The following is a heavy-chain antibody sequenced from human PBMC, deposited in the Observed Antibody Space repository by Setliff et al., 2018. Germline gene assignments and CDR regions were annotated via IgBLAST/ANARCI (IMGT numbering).Heavy chain of an antibody. J-gene: IGHJ5*02. V-gene: IGHV4-39*07. CDR1: GGSISDNGYF. CDR3: ATDGPVLNGDYIS. CDR2: IYFGGNT. D-gene: IGHD3-10*01. Sequence: SETLSLTCTVPGGSISDNGYFWGWVRQPPGKGLEWIGNIYFGGNTYFNPSFKSRVTMSIDTSNSQFSLSLGSVTAADTAVYYCATDGPVLNGDYISWGQGALVTVSS.